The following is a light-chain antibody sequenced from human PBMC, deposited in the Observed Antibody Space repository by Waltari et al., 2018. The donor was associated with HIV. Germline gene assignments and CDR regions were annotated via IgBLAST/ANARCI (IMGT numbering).Light chain of an antibody. V-gene: IGKV2-28*01. Sequence: IVMTSFLHSLPVTLGPSASISSRPSPIFLHNNGNNFLDWYLQKPGQSPQLLIYLGSSRASGVPDRFSGSGSGTDFTLNITRVEAEDVGLYYCMQALETPLTFGQGTKLEIK. CDR1: PIFLHNNGNNF. CDR2: LGS. J-gene: IGKJ2*01. CDR3: MQALETPLT.